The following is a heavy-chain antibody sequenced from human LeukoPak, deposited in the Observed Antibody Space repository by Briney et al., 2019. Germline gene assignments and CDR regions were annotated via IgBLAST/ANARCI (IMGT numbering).Heavy chain of an antibody. CDR1: GYTFTSYD. V-gene: IGHV1-8*01. CDR3: ARAPQYQLLPSYYGMDV. J-gene: IGHJ6*02. Sequence: EASVKVSCKASGYTFTSYDINWVRQATGQGLEWMGWMNPNSGNTGYAQKFQGRVTMTRNTSISTAYMELSSLRSEDTAVYYCARAPQYQLLPSYYGMDVWGQGTTVTVSS. CDR2: MNPNSGNT. D-gene: IGHD2-2*01.